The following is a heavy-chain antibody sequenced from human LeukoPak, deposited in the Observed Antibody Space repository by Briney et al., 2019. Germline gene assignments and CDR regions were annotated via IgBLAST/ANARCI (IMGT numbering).Heavy chain of an antibody. CDR3: ARSMVVRGVMGNYFDP. V-gene: IGHV1-2*02. Sequence: ASVKVSCKASGYTFTGYFIHWVRQAPGQGLDWMGWINPKSGDPNYQQKSQDRVNMIRDTSITTAYMEMSRLRSDDTAVYYGARSMVVRGVMGNYFDPWGQGTLVTVSS. CDR1: GYTFTGYF. J-gene: IGHJ5*02. CDR2: INPKSGDP. D-gene: IGHD3-10*01.